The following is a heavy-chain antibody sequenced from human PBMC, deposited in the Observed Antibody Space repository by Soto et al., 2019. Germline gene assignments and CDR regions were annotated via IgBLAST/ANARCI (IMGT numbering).Heavy chain of an antibody. J-gene: IGHJ4*02. CDR2: INPNSGGT. Sequence: ASVKVSCKASGYTFTGYYMHWVRQAPGQGLEWMGWINPNSGGTNYAQKFQGWVTMTRDTSISTAYMELSRLRSDDTAVYYCAREITIAAAGNTYYFDYWGQGTLVTVSS. CDR3: AREITIAAAGNTYYFDY. V-gene: IGHV1-2*04. CDR1: GYTFTGYY. D-gene: IGHD6-13*01.